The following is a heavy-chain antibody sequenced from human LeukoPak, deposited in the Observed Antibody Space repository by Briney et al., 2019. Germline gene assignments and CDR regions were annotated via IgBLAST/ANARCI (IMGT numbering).Heavy chain of an antibody. D-gene: IGHD4-23*01. CDR1: GFTFSSYA. Sequence: PGGSLRLSCAASGFTFSSYAMHWVRQAPGKGLEWLAVISYDGSNKYYADSVKGRFTISRDNSKNTLYLQMNSLRAEDTAVYYCARAPTTVVTLGDYWGQGTLVTVSS. J-gene: IGHJ4*02. V-gene: IGHV3-30-3*01. CDR2: ISYDGSNK. CDR3: ARAPTTVVTLGDY.